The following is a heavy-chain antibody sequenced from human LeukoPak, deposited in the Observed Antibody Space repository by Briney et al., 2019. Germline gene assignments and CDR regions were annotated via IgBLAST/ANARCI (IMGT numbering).Heavy chain of an antibody. Sequence: GGSLRLSCAASGFTFDDYAMHWVRQAPGKGLEWVSGISWNSGSIGYADSVKGRFTISRDNAKNSLYLQMNSLRAEDTAVYYCARDRSGSYSHFDYWGQGTLVPVSS. CDR2: ISWNSGSI. J-gene: IGHJ4*02. CDR1: GFTFDDYA. D-gene: IGHD1-26*01. V-gene: IGHV3-9*01. CDR3: ARDRSGSYSHFDY.